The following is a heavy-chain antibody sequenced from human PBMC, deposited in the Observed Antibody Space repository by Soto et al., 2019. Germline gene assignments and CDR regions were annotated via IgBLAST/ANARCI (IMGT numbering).Heavy chain of an antibody. J-gene: IGHJ4*02. CDR3: VRYGVAATY. D-gene: IGHD2-21*02. V-gene: IGHV1-8*01. CDR2: MNPNSGNT. Sequence: ASVKVSCKASGYSFTSLDINWVRQATGQGLEWMGWMNPNSGNTGYAQKFQDRITLTRDTSITTAYMELSSLRSDDTAVYFCVRYGVAATYWGQGTLVTVSS. CDR1: GYSFTSLD.